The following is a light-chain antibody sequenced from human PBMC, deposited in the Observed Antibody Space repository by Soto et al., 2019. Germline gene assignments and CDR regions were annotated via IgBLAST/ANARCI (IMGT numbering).Light chain of an antibody. J-gene: IGLJ2*01. CDR1: SSDVGSYNL. V-gene: IGLV2-23*01. CDR2: EGS. CDR3: CSYAGYWVV. Sequence: QSVLTQPASVSGSPGQSITISCTGTSSDVGSYNLVSWYQQHPGKAPKLMIYEGSKRPSGVSNRFSGSKSGNTASLTISGLQAEDEADYYCCSYAGYWVVFGGGTKLTVL.